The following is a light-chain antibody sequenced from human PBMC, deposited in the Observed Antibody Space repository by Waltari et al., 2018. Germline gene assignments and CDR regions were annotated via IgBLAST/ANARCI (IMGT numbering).Light chain of an antibody. J-gene: IGLJ2*01. CDR2: GGS. Sequence: QSALTQPASVSGSPGQSITISCTGTSSDVGAYNYVSWYQQHPGKAPKLMIYGGSDRPPGVSNRFSGSKSANTASLTISGLQAEDEADYYCSSYTRGSTVIFGGGTKLTVL. CDR1: SSDVGAYNY. V-gene: IGLV2-14*01. CDR3: SSYTRGSTVI.